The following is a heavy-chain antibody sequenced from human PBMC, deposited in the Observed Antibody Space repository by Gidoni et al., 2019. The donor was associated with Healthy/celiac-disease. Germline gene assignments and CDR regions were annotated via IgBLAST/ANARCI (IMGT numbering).Heavy chain of an antibody. CDR3: AGPYGPGEFVVYYYGMDV. D-gene: IGHD3-10*01. CDR1: GGSISSSSYN. Sequence: QLQLQESGPGLDKPSETLSLTCTAPGGSISSSSYNWGWSRQPPGQGLEWIGSIYYSGSTYYNPSLKSRVTISVDTSKTQFSLKLSSVTAADTAVYYCAGPYGPGEFVVYYYGMDVWGQGTTVTVSS. CDR2: IYYSGST. V-gene: IGHV4-39*01. J-gene: IGHJ6*02.